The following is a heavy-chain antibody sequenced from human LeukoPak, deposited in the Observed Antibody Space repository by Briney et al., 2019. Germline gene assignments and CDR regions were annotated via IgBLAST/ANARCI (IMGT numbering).Heavy chain of an antibody. Sequence: SETLSLTCAVYGGSFSDYYWTWIRQTPGRGLEWIGEMSPSGSSNYNPSLKSRVTISVDTSKNQFSLKWRSVTAADTAVYYCARGRQDVNMILVVMAGVSYYLDVWSKGTTVTVS. CDR2: MSPSGSS. D-gene: IGHD3-22*01. CDR3: ARGRQDVNMILVVMAGVSYYLDV. CDR1: GGSFSDYY. J-gene: IGHJ6*03. V-gene: IGHV4-34*01.